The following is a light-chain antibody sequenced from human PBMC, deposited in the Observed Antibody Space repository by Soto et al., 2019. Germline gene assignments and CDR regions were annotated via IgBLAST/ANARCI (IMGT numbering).Light chain of an antibody. Sequence: QSGLTQPVSVCGAPGQSVTIFCTGTSSDVGGYNYVSWYQQQPGKAPKLMIYEVSNRPSGVSNRFSGSKSGNTASLPTYPLQAEDEADSSCTSYTTRNALVFATGTXVTVL. CDR1: SSDVGGYNY. CDR3: TSYTTRNALV. CDR2: EVS. J-gene: IGLJ1*01. V-gene: IGLV2-14*01.